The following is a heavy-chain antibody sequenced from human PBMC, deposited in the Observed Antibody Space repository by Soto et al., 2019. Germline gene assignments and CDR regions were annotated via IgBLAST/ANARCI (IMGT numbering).Heavy chain of an antibody. V-gene: IGHV1-69*12. Sequence: QVQLVQSGAEVKKPGSSVKVSCKASRGTFSSYAISWVRQAPGQGLEWMGGIIPIFGTANYAQKFQGRVTITADEYTSTAYMELSSLRSEDTAVYYCAIRDCISTGCYVNYYYYGMDVWGQGTTVTVAS. CDR1: RGTFSSYA. CDR3: AIRDCISTGCYVNYYYYGMDV. D-gene: IGHD2-2*01. J-gene: IGHJ6*02. CDR2: IIPIFGTA.